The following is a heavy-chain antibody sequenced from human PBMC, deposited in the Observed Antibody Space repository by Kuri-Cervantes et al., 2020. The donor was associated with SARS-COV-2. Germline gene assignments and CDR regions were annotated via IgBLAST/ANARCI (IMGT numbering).Heavy chain of an antibody. J-gene: IGHJ4*02. Sequence: ESLKISCAVYGGSFSDYYWSWVRQPPGKGLEWIGEINHSGNTNYDPSLKSRVTISVDTSKNQFSLKLSSVTAADTAVYYCARRLPYYFDYWGQGTLVTVSS. CDR3: ARRLPYYFDY. D-gene: IGHD4-11*01. V-gene: IGHV4-34*01. CDR1: GGSFSDYY. CDR2: INHSGNT.